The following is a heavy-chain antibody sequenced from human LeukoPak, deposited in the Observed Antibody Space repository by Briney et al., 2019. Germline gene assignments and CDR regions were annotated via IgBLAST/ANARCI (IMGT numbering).Heavy chain of an antibody. V-gene: IGHV3-73*01. CDR2: IRSKANSYAT. CDR3: TTGRYYYDSSGYEYPDY. CDR1: GFTFSGSA. J-gene: IGHJ4*02. D-gene: IGHD3-22*01. Sequence: GGSLRLSCAASGFTFSGSAMHWVRQASGKGLEWVGRIRSKANSYATAYAASVKGRFTISRDDSKNTLYLQMNSLKTEDTAVYYCTTGRYYYDSSGYEYPDYWGQGTLVTVSS.